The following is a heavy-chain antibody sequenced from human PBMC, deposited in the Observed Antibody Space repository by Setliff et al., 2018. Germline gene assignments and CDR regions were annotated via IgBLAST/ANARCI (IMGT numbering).Heavy chain of an antibody. CDR1: GGSFSGYY. CDR3: ARGRGLWAY. V-gene: IGHV4-34*01. D-gene: IGHD1-26*01. CDR2: INHSGST. Sequence: SETLSLTCAVYGGSFSGYYWSWIRQPPGKGLEWIGEINHSGSTNYNPSLKSRVTISVDTSKNQFSLKLSSVTAADTAVYYCARGRGLWAYWGQGTLVTVSS. J-gene: IGHJ4*02.